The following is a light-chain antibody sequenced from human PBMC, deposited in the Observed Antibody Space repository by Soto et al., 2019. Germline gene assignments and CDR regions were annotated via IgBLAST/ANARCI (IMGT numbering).Light chain of an antibody. CDR3: QQYGGSPPYT. Sequence: VLTQSPGTLSLSPGERATFSCRASQSISSISLAWYQHKPGQAPRLLIYGASSRATGIPHRFSGSVSGTDFTLTISRLEPEDCGVYYCQQYGGSPPYTFGQGTRLEIK. CDR1: QSISSIS. V-gene: IGKV3-20*01. CDR2: GAS. J-gene: IGKJ2*01.